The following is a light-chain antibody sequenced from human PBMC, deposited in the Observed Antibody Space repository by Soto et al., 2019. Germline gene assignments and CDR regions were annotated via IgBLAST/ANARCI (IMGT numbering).Light chain of an antibody. J-gene: IGKJ1*01. CDR3: QHYYRSWP. V-gene: IGKV4-1*01. CDR2: WAS. CDR1: QNNKNY. Sequence: DIVMTPSPDSLAVSLGERATINCKSSQNNKNYLAWYQQKAGQPPKLIIDWASTRASGVPDRFSGSGSGTDFTLTISSLQAEDVAVYYCQHYYRSWPFGQGTNVDIK.